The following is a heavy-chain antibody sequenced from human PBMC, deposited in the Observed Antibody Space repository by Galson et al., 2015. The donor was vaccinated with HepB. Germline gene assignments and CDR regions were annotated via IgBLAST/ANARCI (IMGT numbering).Heavy chain of an antibody. CDR2: IRSKANSYAT. V-gene: IGHV3-73*01. CDR3: TRHVLGIAAAGTGRFDP. D-gene: IGHD6-13*01. Sequence: SLRLSCAASGFTFSGSAMHWVRQASGKGLEWVGRIRSKANSYATAYAASVKGRFTISRDDSKNTAYLQMNSLKTEDTAVYYCTRHVLGIAAAGTGRFDPWGQGTLVTVSS. J-gene: IGHJ5*02. CDR1: GFTFSGSA.